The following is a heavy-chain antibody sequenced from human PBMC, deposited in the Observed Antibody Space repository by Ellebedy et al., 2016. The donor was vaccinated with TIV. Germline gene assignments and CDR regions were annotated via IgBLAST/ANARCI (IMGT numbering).Heavy chain of an antibody. CDR1: GFTFSSYA. V-gene: IGHV3-30-3*01. D-gene: IGHD3-3*01. CDR2: ISYDGSNK. Sequence: GESLKISXAASGFTFSSYAMHWVRQAPGKGLEWVAVISYDGSNKYYADSVKGRFTISRDNSKNTLYLQMNSLRAEDTAVYYCAREQRCYDFWSGYYYYYMDVWGKGTTVTVSS. CDR3: AREQRCYDFWSGYYYYYMDV. J-gene: IGHJ6*03.